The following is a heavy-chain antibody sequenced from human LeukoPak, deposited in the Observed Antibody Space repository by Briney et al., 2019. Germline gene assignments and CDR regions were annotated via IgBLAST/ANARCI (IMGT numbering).Heavy chain of an antibody. D-gene: IGHD3-3*01. J-gene: IGHJ6*03. Sequence: SETLSLTCTVSGGSISSSSYYWGWIRQPPGKGLEWIGYIYYSGSTNYNPSLKSRVTISVDTSKNQFSLKLSSVTAADTAVYYCARDWRSKGSYYYYYYYMDVWGKGTTVTVSS. CDR3: ARDWRSKGSYYYYYYYMDV. CDR1: GGSISSSSYY. CDR2: IYYSGST. V-gene: IGHV4-61*01.